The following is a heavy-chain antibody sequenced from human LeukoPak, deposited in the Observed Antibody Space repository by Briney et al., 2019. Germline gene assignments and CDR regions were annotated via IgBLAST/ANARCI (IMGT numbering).Heavy chain of an antibody. V-gene: IGHV3-66*01. CDR2: IYSGGST. CDR3: ARGNSFDY. Sequence: PGGPLRLSCAASGFTVSSNYMSWVRQAPGKGLDWVSGIYSGGSTYYADSVKGRFAISRDNAKNTLYLQMNSLRVEDTAVYYCARGNSFDYWGQGTLVTVSS. J-gene: IGHJ4*02. CDR1: GFTVSSNY.